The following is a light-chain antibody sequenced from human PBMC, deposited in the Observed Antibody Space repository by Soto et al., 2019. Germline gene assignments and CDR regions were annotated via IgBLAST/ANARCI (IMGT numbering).Light chain of an antibody. V-gene: IGLV1-40*01. J-gene: IGLJ2*01. CDR2: GDT. Sequence: QSVLTQPPSVSGAPGQRVTISCTGSNSNIGAGYDVNWYQHLPGTAPKLLIYGDTIRPSGVPDRFSGSKSATSASLAIAGLQVEDEGDYYCQSYDSSLSGPVLFCGGSKVTVL. CDR3: QSYDSSLSGPVL. CDR1: NSNIGAGYD.